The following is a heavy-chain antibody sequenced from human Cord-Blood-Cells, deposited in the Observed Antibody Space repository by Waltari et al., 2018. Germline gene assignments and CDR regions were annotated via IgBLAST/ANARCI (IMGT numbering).Heavy chain of an antibody. V-gene: IGHV4-39*01. D-gene: IGHD3-22*01. CDR1: GGSFSSSSYY. J-gene: IGHJ3*02. CDR2: IYYSGST. CDR3: VRVDSSGYYYFAFDI. Sequence: QLQLQESGPGLVKPSETLSLTCTVSGGSFSSSSYYWGWIRPPPGKGLEWIGSIYYSGSTYYNPSLKSRVTISVDTSKNQFSLKLSSVTAADTAVYYCVRVDSSGYYYFAFDIWGQGTMVTVSS.